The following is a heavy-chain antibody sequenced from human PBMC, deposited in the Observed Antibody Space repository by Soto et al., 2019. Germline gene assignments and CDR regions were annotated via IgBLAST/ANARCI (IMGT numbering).Heavy chain of an antibody. Sequence: EVQLVESGGGLVQPGGSLRLSCAGSGFTFSDYYIDWVRQAPGKGLEWVGRSRDKGNSYSTDYAASVKGRFTVSRDASKNSLYLQMNSLKTEVTALYYCTRSIPGTTSSDYWGQGTLVTVSS. CDR1: GFTFSDYY. D-gene: IGHD1-7*01. V-gene: IGHV3-72*01. CDR2: SRDKGNSYST. J-gene: IGHJ4*02. CDR3: TRSIPGTTSSDY.